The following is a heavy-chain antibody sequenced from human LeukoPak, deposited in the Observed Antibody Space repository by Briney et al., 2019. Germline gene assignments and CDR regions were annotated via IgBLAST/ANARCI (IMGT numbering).Heavy chain of an antibody. J-gene: IGHJ4*02. Sequence: GGSLRLSCAASGFTFSSNAMSWVRQAPGKGLEWVSAISGSGGSTYYADSVKGRFTISRDNSKNTLYLQMNSLRAEDTAVYYCAKDPYHIVVVPAAITHWGQGTLVTVSS. D-gene: IGHD2-2*01. V-gene: IGHV3-23*01. CDR2: ISGSGGST. CDR1: GFTFSSNA. CDR3: AKDPYHIVVVPAAITH.